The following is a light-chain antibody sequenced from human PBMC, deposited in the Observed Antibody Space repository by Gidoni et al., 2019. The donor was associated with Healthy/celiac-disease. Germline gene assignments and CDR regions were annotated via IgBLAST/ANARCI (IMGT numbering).Light chain of an antibody. Sequence: SYELTQPLSVSVALGQTARITCGENNIGRKNVHWYQQKPGQAPVLVIYRDSNRPSGIPERFSGSNSGNTATLTISRAQAGDEADYYCQVWDSSTVVFGGGTKLTVL. CDR3: QVWDSSTVV. J-gene: IGLJ2*01. V-gene: IGLV3-9*01. CDR2: RDS. CDR1: NIGRKN.